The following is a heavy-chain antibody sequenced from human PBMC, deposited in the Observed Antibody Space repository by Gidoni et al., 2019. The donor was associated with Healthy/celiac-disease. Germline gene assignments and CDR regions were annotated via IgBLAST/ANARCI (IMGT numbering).Heavy chain of an antibody. CDR1: GGSFSGYY. CDR3: ARGGYCSSTSCYRRGISS. CDR2: INHSGST. V-gene: IGHV4-34*01. Sequence: QVQLQQWGAGLLKPSETLSLTCAVYGGSFSGYYWSWIRQPPGKGLEWIGEINHSGSTNYNPSLKSRFTISVDTSKNQFSLKLSSVTAADTAVYYCARGGYCSSTSCYRRGISSWGQGTLVTVSS. D-gene: IGHD2-2*01. J-gene: IGHJ5*02.